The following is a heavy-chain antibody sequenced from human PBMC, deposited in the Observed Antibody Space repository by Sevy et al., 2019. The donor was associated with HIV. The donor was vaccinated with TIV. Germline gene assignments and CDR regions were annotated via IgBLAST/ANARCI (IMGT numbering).Heavy chain of an antibody. CDR3: ATDAFIGGTILGAFGI. CDR1: GFTFSSYA. V-gene: IGHV3-23*01. CDR2: ITGNGDTT. D-gene: IGHD1-7*01. Sequence: GGSLRLSCTDSGFTFSSYAMTWVRQAPGKGLEWVSSITGNGDTTYYVDSVKGRFTISRDNTKNTLFLQMNNLRAEDTAVYYCATDAFIGGTILGAFGIWGQGTMVTVSS. J-gene: IGHJ3*02.